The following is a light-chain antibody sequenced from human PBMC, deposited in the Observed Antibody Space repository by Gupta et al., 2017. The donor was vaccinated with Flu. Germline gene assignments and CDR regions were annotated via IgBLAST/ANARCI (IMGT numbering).Light chain of an antibody. J-gene: IGKJ2*01. V-gene: IGKV4-1*01. CDR1: QPFLYNSTKKNS. CDR2: WAS. Sequence: SCMSSQPFLYNSTKKNSLAWYQQKPGQAPNLLIYWASTRESDVPERFSGSGSGTSFTLTISSLQAEDVAVYYCQQHYSPPYTFGQGTKLEIK. CDR3: QQHYSPPYT.